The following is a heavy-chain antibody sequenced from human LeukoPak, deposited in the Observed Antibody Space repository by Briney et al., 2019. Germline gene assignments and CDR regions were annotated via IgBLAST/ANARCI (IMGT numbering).Heavy chain of an antibody. D-gene: IGHD1-7*01. CDR2: ISGSGGST. CDR3: AKDGSTSLNWNYVSFWNY. Sequence: GGSLRLSCAASGFTFGSYAMSWVRQAPGKGLEWVSAISGSGGSTYYADSVKGRFTISRDNSKNTLYLQMNSLRAEDTAVYYCAKDGSTSLNWNYVSFWNYWGQGTLVPVSS. J-gene: IGHJ4*02. CDR1: GFTFGSYA. V-gene: IGHV3-23*01.